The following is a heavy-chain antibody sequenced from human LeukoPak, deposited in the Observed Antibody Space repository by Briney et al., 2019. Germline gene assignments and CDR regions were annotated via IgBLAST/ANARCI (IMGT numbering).Heavy chain of an antibody. V-gene: IGHV3-23*01. Sequence: GGSLRLTCAASGFTFSIYAMSWVRQAPGRGLEWVSATSGSGGYTYYADSVRGRFTISRDNSKNTLYLQMNSLRAEDTAVYYCAKRSAESSGWFTDWGQGTLVTVSS. J-gene: IGHJ4*02. CDR1: GFTFSIYA. CDR2: TSGSGGYT. CDR3: AKRSAESSGWFTD. D-gene: IGHD6-19*01.